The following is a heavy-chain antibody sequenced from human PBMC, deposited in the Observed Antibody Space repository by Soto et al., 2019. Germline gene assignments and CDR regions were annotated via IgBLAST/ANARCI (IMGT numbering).Heavy chain of an antibody. J-gene: IGHJ6*02. CDR2: IIPIFGTA. V-gene: IGHV1-69*12. D-gene: IGHD2-2*01. Sequence: QVQLVQSGAEVKKPGSSVKGSCKASGGTFSSYAISWERQAPGQGREWMGGIIPIFGTANYAQKFQGRVTITADESTSTAYMALSSLRSEDTAVYYCARHVPAAGYYYGMDVWGQGTTVTVSS. CDR3: ARHVPAAGYYYGMDV. CDR1: GGTFSSYA.